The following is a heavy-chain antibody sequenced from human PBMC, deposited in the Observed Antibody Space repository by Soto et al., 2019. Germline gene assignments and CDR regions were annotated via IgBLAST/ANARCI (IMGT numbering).Heavy chain of an antibody. J-gene: IGHJ6*02. D-gene: IGHD6-6*01. V-gene: IGHV3-33*01. CDR2: IWYDGSNK. Sequence: PGGSLRLSCAASGFTFSSYGMHWVRQAPGKGLEWVAVIWYDGSNKYYADSVKGRFTISRDNSKNTLYLQMNSLRAEDTAVYYCARDHFRRPKAARLYNSSDGYYYYGMDVWGQGTTVTVSS. CDR1: GFTFSSYG. CDR3: ARDHFRRPKAARLYNSSDGYYYYGMDV.